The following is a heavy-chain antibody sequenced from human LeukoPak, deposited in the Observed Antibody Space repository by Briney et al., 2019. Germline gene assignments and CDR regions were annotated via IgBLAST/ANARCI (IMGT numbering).Heavy chain of an antibody. V-gene: IGHV3-23*01. Sequence: SGGSLRLSCAASGFTFSNYAMSWVRQAPGKGLEWVSISGSGGDTYYADSVKGRFTISRDNSKNTLYLQMNSLRAEDTAVYYCAKARGATYGTYYFDYWGQGTLVTVSS. CDR2: ISGSGGDT. CDR3: AKARGATYGTYYFDY. J-gene: IGHJ4*02. CDR1: GFTFSNYA. D-gene: IGHD4/OR15-4a*01.